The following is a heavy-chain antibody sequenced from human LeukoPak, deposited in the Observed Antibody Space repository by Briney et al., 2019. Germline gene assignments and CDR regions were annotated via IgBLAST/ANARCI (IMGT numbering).Heavy chain of an antibody. J-gene: IGHJ3*02. CDR2: IRYYGSNK. CDR3: AKGGGIAAAWLVAFDI. CDR1: GFSFSSYG. Sequence: GGSLRLSCAASGFSFSSYGMHWVRQAPGKGLEGVAFIRYYGSNKYYADSVKGRFSISRDNSKNTLYLQMNSLRAEETAVYYCAKGGGIAAAWLVAFDIWGQGTMVTVSS. V-gene: IGHV3-30*02. D-gene: IGHD6-13*01.